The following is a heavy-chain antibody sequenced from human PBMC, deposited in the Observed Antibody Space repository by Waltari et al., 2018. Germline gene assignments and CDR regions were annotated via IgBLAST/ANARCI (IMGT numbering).Heavy chain of an antibody. CDR1: GGSIRSGCYY. J-gene: IGHJ6*02. CDR3: ARDGHYYYGMDV. V-gene: IGHV4-31*03. Sequence: QVPLQESGPGLVQPSPTLSLTCTVSGGSIRSGCYYWSWIRQHPGKGLECIGYIYHIGRTYYNPSLNSRVTISVDRSKNQFSLKLSSVTAADTAVYYCARDGHYYYGMDVWGQGTTVTVSS. CDR2: IYHIGRT.